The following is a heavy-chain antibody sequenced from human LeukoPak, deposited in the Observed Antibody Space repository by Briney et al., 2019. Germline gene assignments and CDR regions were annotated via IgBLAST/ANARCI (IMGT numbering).Heavy chain of an antibody. V-gene: IGHV4-39*07. CDR1: GGSISSSSYY. CDR3: ARAEVYYYDSSGYLNAFDI. J-gene: IGHJ3*02. CDR2: IYYSGST. D-gene: IGHD3-22*01. Sequence: SETLSLTCSVSGGSISSSSYYWGWIRQPPGKGLEWIGSIYYSGSTYYNPSLKSRATISVDTSKNQFSLKLSSVTAADTAVYYCARAEVYYYDSSGYLNAFDIWGQGTMVTVSS.